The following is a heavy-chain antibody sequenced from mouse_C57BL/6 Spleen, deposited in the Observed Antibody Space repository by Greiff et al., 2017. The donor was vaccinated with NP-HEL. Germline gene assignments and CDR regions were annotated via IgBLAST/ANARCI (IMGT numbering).Heavy chain of an antibody. CDR2: IDPSASYT. V-gene: IGHV1-69*01. D-gene: IGHD2-1*01. CDR1: GYTFTSYW. CDR3: ARWGGIYYGNSPFAY. J-gene: IGHJ3*01. Sequence: QVQLQQPGAELVMPGASVKLSCKASGYTFTSYWMHWVKQSPGQGLEWIGEIDPSASYTNYNQKFKGKSTLTVDKSSSTAYMQLSSLTSEDSAVYYCARWGGIYYGNSPFAYWGQGTLVTVSA.